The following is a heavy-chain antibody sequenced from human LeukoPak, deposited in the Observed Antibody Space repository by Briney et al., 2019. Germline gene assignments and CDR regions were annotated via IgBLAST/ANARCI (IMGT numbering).Heavy chain of an antibody. J-gene: IGHJ4*02. V-gene: IGHV4-39*01. CDR2: IYDSGST. CDR3: ARSYDSSGYYYD. D-gene: IGHD3-22*01. CDR1: GGSIRSSYYY. Sequence: SETLSLTCTVSGGSIRSSYYYWGWIRQPPGKGLEWIGSIYDSGSTYYNPSLKSRVTISVDTSKNQFSLKLSSVTAADTAVYYCARSYDSSGYYYDWGQGTLVTVSS.